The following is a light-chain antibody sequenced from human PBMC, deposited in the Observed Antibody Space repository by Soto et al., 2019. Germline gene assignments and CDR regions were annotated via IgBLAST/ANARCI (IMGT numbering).Light chain of an antibody. CDR3: QSYDSTLSNSAL. CDR2: GNS. V-gene: IGLV1-40*01. J-gene: IGLJ2*01. Sequence: QSVLTQPPSESGAPGQRVTISCSGTNSNIGAGYDVHWYQHIPGTAPKLLIYGNSNRPSGVPDRFSGSKSGTSASLAITGLQADDEADYYCQSYDSTLSNSALFGGGTKVTVL. CDR1: NSNIGAGYD.